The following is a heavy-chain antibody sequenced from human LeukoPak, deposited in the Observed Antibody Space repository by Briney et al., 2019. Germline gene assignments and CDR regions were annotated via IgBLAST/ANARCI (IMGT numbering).Heavy chain of an antibody. CDR2: ISYDGSNK. CDR3: ARDSGYYHPSGY. V-gene: IGHV3-30*01. D-gene: IGHD3-22*01. J-gene: IGHJ4*02. CDR1: GFTFSSYA. Sequence: PGGSLRLSCAASGFTFSSYAMHWVRQAPGKGLEWVAVISYDGSNKYYADSVKGRFTISRDNSKNTLYLQMNGLRAEDTAVYYCARDSGYYHPSGYWGQGTLVTVSS.